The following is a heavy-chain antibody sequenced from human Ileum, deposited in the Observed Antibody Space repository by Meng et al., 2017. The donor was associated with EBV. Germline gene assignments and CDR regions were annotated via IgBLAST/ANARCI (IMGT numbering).Heavy chain of an antibody. CDR2: IYLTGST. Sequence: QGPLQDPGPGAVKRSGTLSAACPVPGASMGSPSSLHWFRQAPGEGLAWIGEIYLTGSTNYNASLKSRVSMSVDQSRNQFSMRLTSVTAADTAVYFCAREFSNSSSWGSFDYWGQGALVTVSS. CDR3: AREFSNSSSWGSFDY. CDR1: GASMGSPSS. V-gene: IGHV4-4*02. J-gene: IGHJ4*02. D-gene: IGHD6-6*01.